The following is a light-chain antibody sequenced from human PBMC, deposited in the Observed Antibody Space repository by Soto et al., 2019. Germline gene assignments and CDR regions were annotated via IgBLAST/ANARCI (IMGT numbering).Light chain of an antibody. V-gene: IGKV3-20*01. J-gene: IGKJ4*01. CDR3: QQYGSSPLLT. Sequence: EIVLTQSPGTLSLSLGERATLSCRASQSVSSSYLAWYQQKPGQAPRLLIYGAYSRATGIPDRFSGSGSGTDFTLTISRLEPEDFAVYYCQQYGSSPLLTFGGGTKVEIK. CDR2: GAY. CDR1: QSVSSSY.